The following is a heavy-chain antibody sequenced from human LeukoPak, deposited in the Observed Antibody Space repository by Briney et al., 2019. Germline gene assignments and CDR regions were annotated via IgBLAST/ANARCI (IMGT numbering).Heavy chain of an antibody. CDR2: ISSSSSYI. CDR1: GFTFSSYS. Sequence: GGSLRPSCAASGFTFSSYSMNWVRQAPGKGLEWVSSISSSSSYIYYADSVKGRFTISRDNAKNSLYLQMNSLRAEDTAVYYCARDSTSGSYQPEVFDYWGQGTLVTVSS. D-gene: IGHD1-26*01. J-gene: IGHJ4*02. V-gene: IGHV3-21*01. CDR3: ARDSTSGSYQPEVFDY.